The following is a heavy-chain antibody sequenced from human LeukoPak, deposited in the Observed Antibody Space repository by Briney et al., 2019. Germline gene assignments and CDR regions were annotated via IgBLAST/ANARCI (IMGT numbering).Heavy chain of an antibody. J-gene: IGHJ4*02. CDR1: GFTFSSYG. V-gene: IGHV3-30*18. CDR2: ISYDGSNK. CDR3: AKDMGATTFYYFDY. D-gene: IGHD1-26*01. Sequence: GGSLRLSCAASGFTFSSYGMHWVRQAPGKELEWVAVISYDGSNKYYADSVKGRFTISRDNSKNTLYLQMNSLRAEDTAVYYCAKDMGATTFYYFDYWGQGTLVTVSS.